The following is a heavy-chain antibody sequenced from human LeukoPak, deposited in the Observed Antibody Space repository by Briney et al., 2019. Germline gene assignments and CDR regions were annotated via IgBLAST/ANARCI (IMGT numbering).Heavy chain of an antibody. J-gene: IGHJ4*02. Sequence: GRSLRLSCAASGFTFSSYAMHWVRQAPGKGLEWVAVISYDGSNKYYADSVKGRFTISRDNSKNTLYLQMNSLRAEDTAVYYCAKASAMIVVVSKHFDYWGQGTLVTVSS. CDR2: ISYDGSNK. V-gene: IGHV3-30*04. CDR3: AKASAMIVVVSKHFDY. D-gene: IGHD3-22*01. CDR1: GFTFSSYA.